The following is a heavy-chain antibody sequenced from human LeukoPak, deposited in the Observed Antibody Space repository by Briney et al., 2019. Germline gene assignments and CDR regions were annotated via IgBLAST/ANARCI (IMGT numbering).Heavy chain of an antibody. V-gene: IGHV1-2*02. D-gene: IGHD6-13*01. CDR3: ARDPTAADDGDWFDP. Sequence: ASVKVSCKASGYTFTGYYMHWVRQAPGQGLEWMGWINPNSGGTNYAQKFQGRVTMTRDTSISTDYVELSDLRSDDTAVYYCARDPTAADDGDWFDPWGQGTLVTVSS. CDR2: INPNSGGT. J-gene: IGHJ5*02. CDR1: GYTFTGYY.